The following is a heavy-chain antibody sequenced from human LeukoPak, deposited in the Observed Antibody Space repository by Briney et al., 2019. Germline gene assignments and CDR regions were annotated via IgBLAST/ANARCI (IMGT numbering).Heavy chain of an antibody. Sequence: SETLSLTCAVYGGSVSGYYWSWIRQPPGKGLEWIGEIKHDGSTKYNSSLKSRVTISVDTSKNQFSLKLSSVTAADTAVYYCARERVVRGSYYYFDYWGQGTLVTVSS. D-gene: IGHD1-26*01. J-gene: IGHJ4*02. CDR1: GGSVSGYY. CDR2: IKHDGST. V-gene: IGHV4-34*01. CDR3: ARERVVRGSYYYFDY.